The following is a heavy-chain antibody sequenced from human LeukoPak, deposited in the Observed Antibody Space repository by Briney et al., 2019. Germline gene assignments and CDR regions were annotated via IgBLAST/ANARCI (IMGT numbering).Heavy chain of an antibody. D-gene: IGHD3-22*01. CDR3: ARDPRVEGNGYYSMPDY. J-gene: IGHJ4*02. CDR2: ISAYNGNT. CDR1: GYTFTSYG. V-gene: IGHV1-18*01. Sequence: GASVKVSCKASGYTFTSYGISWVRQAPGQGLEWMGWISAYNGNTNYAQKLQGRVTMTTDTSTSTAYMELRSLRSDDTAVYYCARDPRVEGNGYYSMPDYWGQGTLVTVSS.